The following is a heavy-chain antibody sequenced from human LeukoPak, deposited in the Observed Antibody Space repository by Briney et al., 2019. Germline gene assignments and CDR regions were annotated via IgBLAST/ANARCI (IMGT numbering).Heavy chain of an antibody. V-gene: IGHV1-18*04. CDR1: GYTFTGYY. D-gene: IGHD3-3*01. CDR3: ARGGSPNVYDFWSGRGYYYYYMDV. Sequence: ASVKVSCKASGYTFTGYYMHWVRQAPGQGLEWMGWISAYNGNTNYAQKLKGRVTMTTDTSTSTVYMELSSLRSEDTAVYYCARGGSPNVYDFWSGRGYYYYYMDVWGKGTTVTVSS. J-gene: IGHJ6*03. CDR2: ISAYNGNT.